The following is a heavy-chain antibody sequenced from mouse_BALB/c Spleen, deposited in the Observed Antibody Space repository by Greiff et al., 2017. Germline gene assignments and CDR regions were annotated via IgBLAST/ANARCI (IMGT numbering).Heavy chain of an antibody. V-gene: IGHV1-26*01. J-gene: IGHJ2*01. D-gene: IGHD1-1*01. CDR3: ARNTTVVATSPFDY. CDR2: INPNNGDT. CDR1: GYTFTDYY. Sequence: VQLQQSGPELVKPGASVKMSCKASGYTFTDYYMKWVKQRHGKSLEWIGDINPNNGDTFYNQKFKGKATLTVDKSSSTAYMQLNSLTSEDSAVYYCARNTTVVATSPFDYWGQGTTLTVSA.